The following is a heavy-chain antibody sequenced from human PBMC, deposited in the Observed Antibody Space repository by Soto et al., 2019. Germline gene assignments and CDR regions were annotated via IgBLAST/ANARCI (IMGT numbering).Heavy chain of an antibody. CDR3: AREGGSIGGWFGRKFDS. J-gene: IGHJ4*02. Sequence: GGSLRLSCAASGFTFSTHAMSWVRQAPGKGLEWVSSISSGGTTTFYAASVEGRFTISRDKSKNTLYLQMNSLRADDAAVYYCAREGGSIGGWFGRKFDSWGQGTQVTVSS. CDR2: ISSGGTTT. CDR1: GFTFSTHA. D-gene: IGHD6-19*01. V-gene: IGHV3-23*01.